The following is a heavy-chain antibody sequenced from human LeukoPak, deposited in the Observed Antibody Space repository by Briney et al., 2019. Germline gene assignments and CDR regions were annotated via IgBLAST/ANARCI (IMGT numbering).Heavy chain of an antibody. CDR3: ARGMYYYYYYMDV. CDR2: IYHSGST. CDR1: GYSISSGYY. Sequence: SETLSLTCTVSGYSISSGYYWGWIRQPPGKGLEGIGSIYHSGSTYYNPSLKSRVTISADTSKNQFSLKLSTVTAADTAVYYCARGMYYYYYYMDVWGKGTTVTVSS. V-gene: IGHV4-38-2*02. J-gene: IGHJ6*03.